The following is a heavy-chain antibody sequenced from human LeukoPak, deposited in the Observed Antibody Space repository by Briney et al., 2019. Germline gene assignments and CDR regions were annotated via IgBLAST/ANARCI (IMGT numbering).Heavy chain of an antibody. V-gene: IGHV3-23*01. D-gene: IGHD5-18*01. CDR3: AKDTAQGYTYGTIEQDY. CDR1: GFRFSDYS. Sequence: GGSLRLSCAASGFRFSDYSMNWVRQAPGKGLEWVSVVSESGEITHYANSVKGRFTISRDNSKNTVYLQMNSLRAEDSAVYYCAKDTAQGYTYGTIEQDYWGQGTRVTVSS. J-gene: IGHJ4*02. CDR2: VSESGEIT.